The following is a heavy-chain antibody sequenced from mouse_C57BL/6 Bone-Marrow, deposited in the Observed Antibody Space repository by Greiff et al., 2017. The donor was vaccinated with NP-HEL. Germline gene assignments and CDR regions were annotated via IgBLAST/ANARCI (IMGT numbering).Heavy chain of an antibody. CDR1: GYTFTSYW. J-gene: IGHJ2*01. CDR2: IYPGSGST. D-gene: IGHD1-1*01. V-gene: IGHV1-55*01. Sequence: VQLQQPGAELVKPGASVKMSCKASGYTFTSYWITWVKQRPGQGLEWIGDIYPGSGSTNYNEKFKSKATLTVDTSSSTAYMQLSSLTSEDSAVYYCASPSTVVDPYYFDYWGQGTTLTVSS. CDR3: ASPSTVVDPYYFDY.